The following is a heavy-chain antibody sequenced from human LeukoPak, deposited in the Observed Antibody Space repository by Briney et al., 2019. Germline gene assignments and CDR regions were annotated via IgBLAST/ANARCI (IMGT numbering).Heavy chain of an antibody. CDR3: ARRSSWYRGYFDY. CDR1: GGSISSYY. D-gene: IGHD6-13*01. V-gene: IGHV4-59*08. J-gene: IGHJ4*02. CDR2: IYYSGST. Sequence: PSETLSLTCTVSGGSISSYYWSWIRQPPGKGLEWIGYIYYSGSTNYNPSLKSRVTISVDTSKNQFSLKLSSVTAADTAVYYCARRSSWYRGYFDYWGQETLVTVSS.